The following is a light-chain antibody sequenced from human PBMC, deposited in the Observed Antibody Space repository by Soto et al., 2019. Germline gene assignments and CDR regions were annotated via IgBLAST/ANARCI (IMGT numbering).Light chain of an antibody. J-gene: IGLJ1*01. CDR2: EVS. CDR3: SSYTSTSTLYV. Sequence: QSALTRPASVSGSPGQSITISCTGSNSDIGTYNYVSWYQQLPGKAPKLVISEVSNRPSGISGRFSGSKSGNAASLTISGLQAEDEATYYCSSYTSTSTLYVFGHGTKVTVL. CDR1: NSDIGTYNY. V-gene: IGLV2-14*01.